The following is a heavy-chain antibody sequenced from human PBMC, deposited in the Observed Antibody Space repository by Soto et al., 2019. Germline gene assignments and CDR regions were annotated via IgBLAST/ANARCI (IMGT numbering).Heavy chain of an antibody. CDR3: AKGRIVVVPAAIGDFDY. V-gene: IGHV3-23*01. J-gene: IGHJ4*02. CDR1: GFTFSSYA. D-gene: IGHD2-2*01. CDR2: ISGSGGST. Sequence: PGGSLRLSCAASGFTFSSYAMSWVRQAPGKGLEWVSAISGSGGSTYYADSVKGRFTISRDNSKNRLYLQMDSLRAEDTAVYYCAKGRIVVVPAAIGDFDYWGQGTLVTVSS.